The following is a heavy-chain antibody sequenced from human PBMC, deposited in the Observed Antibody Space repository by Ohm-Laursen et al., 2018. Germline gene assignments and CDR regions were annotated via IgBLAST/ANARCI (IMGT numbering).Heavy chain of an antibody. J-gene: IGHJ4*02. D-gene: IGHD2-15*01. Sequence: SLRLSCAASGFTFSSDTMSWVRQAPGKGLEWVSSISNNGAGTYYADSVKCRFTISRDNSKNTLYLQMNSLRAEDTAIYYCVKGRLAGAFDYWGQGTLVTVSS. CDR2: ISNNGAGT. CDR1: GFTFSSDT. CDR3: VKGRLAGAFDY. V-gene: IGHV3-23*01.